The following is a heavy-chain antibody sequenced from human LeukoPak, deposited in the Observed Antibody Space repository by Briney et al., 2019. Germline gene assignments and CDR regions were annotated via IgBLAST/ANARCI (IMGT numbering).Heavy chain of an antibody. CDR2: ISYDGSNK. CDR3: AKDLSARFGELLFFMDV. Sequence: PGRSLRLSCAASGFTFSSYGMHWVRQASGKGLEWVAVISYDGSNKYYADSVKGRFTISRDNSKNTLYLQMNSLRAEDTAVYYCAKDLSARFGELLFFMDVWGKGTTVTVSS. V-gene: IGHV3-30*18. J-gene: IGHJ6*04. CDR1: GFTFSSYG. D-gene: IGHD3-10*01.